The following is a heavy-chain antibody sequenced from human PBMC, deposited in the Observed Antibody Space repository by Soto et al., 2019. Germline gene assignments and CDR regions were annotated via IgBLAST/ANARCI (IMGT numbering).Heavy chain of an antibody. CDR3: AKDHSGPTFDY. CDR2: ISGSGGST. J-gene: IGHJ4*02. V-gene: IGHV3-23*01. D-gene: IGHD6-19*01. CDR1: GFTFRNYD. Sequence: EVQLLESGGGLVQPGGSLRLSCAASGFTFRNYDMSWVRQAPGKGLEWVSTISGSGGSTYYADSVKGRFTISRDNSKNTLDLQMNSLRAEDTALYYCAKDHSGPTFDYWGQGTLVTVSS.